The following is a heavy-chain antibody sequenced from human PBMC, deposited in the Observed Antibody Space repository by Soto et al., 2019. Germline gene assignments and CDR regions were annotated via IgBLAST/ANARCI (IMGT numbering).Heavy chain of an antibody. D-gene: IGHD3-3*01. CDR3: ARDLPEPFGVVIARLQY. V-gene: IGHV1-18*01. J-gene: IGHJ4*02. Sequence: QVQLVQSGAEVKKPGASVKVSCKASGYTFTSYGISWVRQAPGQGLEWMGWISAYNGNTNYAQKLQGRVTMTTDTTTSTVYMELRSLRSDVTAVYYCARDLPEPFGVVIARLQYWGQGTLVTVSS. CDR2: ISAYNGNT. CDR1: GYTFTSYG.